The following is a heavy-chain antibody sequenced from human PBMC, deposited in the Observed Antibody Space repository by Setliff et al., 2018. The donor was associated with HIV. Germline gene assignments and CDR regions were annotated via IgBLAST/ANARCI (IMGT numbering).Heavy chain of an antibody. J-gene: IGHJ5*02. CDR2: IYYSGST. V-gene: IGHV4-59*11. D-gene: IGHD3-3*01. Sequence: PSETLSLTCTVSGGSIRSHYWSWIRQPPGKRLEWIGYIYYSGSTNYNPSLKSRVTISVDTAKNQFSLKLSSVTAADTAVYYCARLRGSYDFSNWFDPWGQGTQGTV. CDR3: ARLRGSYDFSNWFDP. CDR1: GGSIRSHY.